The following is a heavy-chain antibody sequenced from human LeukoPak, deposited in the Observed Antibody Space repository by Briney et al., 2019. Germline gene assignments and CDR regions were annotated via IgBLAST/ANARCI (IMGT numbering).Heavy chain of an antibody. CDR1: GFTFSRYW. V-gene: IGHV3-74*01. CDR2: INGDGSTT. Sequence: GGSLRLSCAASGFTFSRYWMHWVRQAPGKGLVWVSRINGDGSTTSYADSVKGGFTISRDNAKNTLYLQMNSLRAEDTAVYYCATGNYYDSRGYYTFGHWGQGTLVTVSS. CDR3: ATGNYYDSRGYYTFGH. J-gene: IGHJ1*01. D-gene: IGHD3-22*01.